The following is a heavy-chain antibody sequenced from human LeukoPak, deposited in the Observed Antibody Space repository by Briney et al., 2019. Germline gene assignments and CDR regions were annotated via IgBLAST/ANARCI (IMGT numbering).Heavy chain of an antibody. V-gene: IGHV3-23*01. D-gene: IGHD1-26*01. CDR1: GFTYSSYA. CDR3: AKDDQVGATSLFDY. J-gene: IGHJ4*02. Sequence: PGGSLRLSCAASGFTYSSYAMSWVRQAPGKGLEWVSAISGSGGSTYYADSVKGRFTISRDNSRNTLYLQMNSLRAEDTAVYYCAKDDQVGATSLFDYWGQGTLVTVSS. CDR2: ISGSGGST.